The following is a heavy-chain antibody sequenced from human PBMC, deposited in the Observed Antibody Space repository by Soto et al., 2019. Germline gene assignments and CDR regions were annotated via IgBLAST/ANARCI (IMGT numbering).Heavy chain of an antibody. CDR1: GGSVSSGSYY. CDR3: ARSYITMVRGVIGRFDP. V-gene: IGHV4-61*01. J-gene: IGHJ5*02. D-gene: IGHD3-10*01. CDR2: IYYSGST. Sequence: QVQLQESGPGLVKPSETLSLTCTVSGGSVSSGSYYWSWLRQPPGKGLEWIGYIYYSGSTNYNPSLKSRVTISVDTSKNQFSLKLSSVTAADTAVYYCARSYITMVRGVIGRFDPGGQGTLVTVSS.